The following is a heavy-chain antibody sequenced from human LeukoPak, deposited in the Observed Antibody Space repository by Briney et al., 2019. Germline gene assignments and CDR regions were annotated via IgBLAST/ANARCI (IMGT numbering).Heavy chain of an antibody. Sequence: SETLSLTCAVYGGSFSGYYWSWIRQPPGKGLEWIGEINHSGSTNYNPSLKSRVTISVDTSKNQFSLKLSSVTAAYTAVYYCARGLGTVVVIAATPNGMDVWGQGTTVTVSS. CDR3: ARGLGTVVVIAATPNGMDV. V-gene: IGHV4-34*01. D-gene: IGHD2-15*01. CDR1: GGSFSGYY. J-gene: IGHJ6*02. CDR2: INHSGST.